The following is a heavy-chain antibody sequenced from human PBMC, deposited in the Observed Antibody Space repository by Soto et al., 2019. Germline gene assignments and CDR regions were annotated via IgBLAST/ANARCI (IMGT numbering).Heavy chain of an antibody. CDR1: GITVSGKKY. D-gene: IGHD6-19*01. Sequence: DVQLVESGGGLIQPGGSLRLSCAVSGITVSGKKYITWVRQAPGKGLEWVSALYSTFGTYYADSVKGRFTISRDNSKNTLDLHMNNLRADDTAVYYCAKGNWGHVAAFHFDWWGQGTLVTVSS. J-gene: IGHJ4*02. CDR2: LYSTFGT. CDR3: AKGNWGHVAAFHFDW. V-gene: IGHV3-53*01.